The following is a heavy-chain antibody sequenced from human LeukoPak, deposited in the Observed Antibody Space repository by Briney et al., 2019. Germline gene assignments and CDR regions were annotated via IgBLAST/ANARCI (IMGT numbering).Heavy chain of an antibody. CDR3: ARTSPMIRGPPPIDAFDI. J-gene: IGHJ3*02. CDR1: GFTFSSYA. D-gene: IGHD3-10*01. V-gene: IGHV3-23*01. Sequence: RGSLRLSCVGIGFTFSSYAMTWVRQTPEKGLEWVSAISGRSSSRFFADSVRGRFTISRDNSNNTLHLQMSSLRAEDTAVYFCARTSPMIRGPPPIDAFDIWGRGTLVTVSS. CDR2: ISGRSSSR.